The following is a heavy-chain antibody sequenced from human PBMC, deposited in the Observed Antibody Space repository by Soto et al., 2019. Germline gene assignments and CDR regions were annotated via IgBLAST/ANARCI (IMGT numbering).Heavy chain of an antibody. Sequence: SGPTLVKPTQTLTLTCTFSGFSLSTSGVGVGWIRQPPGKALEWLALSYWDDDKRYSPSLKSRLTISKDTSKNQVVLTMTNMDPVDTATYYCAHDYCTNGVCYFDYWGQGTLVTVSS. CDR1: GFSLSTSGVG. D-gene: IGHD2-8*01. CDR2: SYWDDDK. V-gene: IGHV2-5*02. J-gene: IGHJ4*02. CDR3: AHDYCTNGVCYFDY.